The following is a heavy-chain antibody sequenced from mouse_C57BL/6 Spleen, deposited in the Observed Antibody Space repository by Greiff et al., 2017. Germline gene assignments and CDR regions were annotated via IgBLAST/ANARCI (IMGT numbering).Heavy chain of an antibody. V-gene: IGHV5-6*01. Sequence: EVKLVESGGDLVKPGGSLKLSCAASGFTFSSYGMSWVSQTPDKRLEWVATISSGGSYTYYPDSVKGRFTISRDNAKNTLYLQMSSLKSEDTAMYYCARLYYGYDGGFDYWGQGTTLTVSS. CDR1: GFTFSSYG. CDR2: ISSGGSYT. J-gene: IGHJ2*01. CDR3: ARLYYGYDGGFDY. D-gene: IGHD2-2*01.